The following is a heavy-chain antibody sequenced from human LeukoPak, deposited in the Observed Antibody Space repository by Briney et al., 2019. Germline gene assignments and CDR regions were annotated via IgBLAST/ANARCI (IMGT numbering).Heavy chain of an antibody. Sequence: GRSVRLPYSVSRVTFSCHAMKRGRQAPGKGRESGSATSGGGGTTYYADSVKGRFTISRDNSKNTLFLQMNSLRAEDTAVYYCAKDREGLSSGYDLEYFDYWGQGTLVTVSS. CDR2: TSGGGGTT. V-gene: IGHV3-23*01. CDR1: RVTFSCHA. CDR3: AKDREGLSSGYDLEYFDY. J-gene: IGHJ4*02. D-gene: IGHD5-12*01.